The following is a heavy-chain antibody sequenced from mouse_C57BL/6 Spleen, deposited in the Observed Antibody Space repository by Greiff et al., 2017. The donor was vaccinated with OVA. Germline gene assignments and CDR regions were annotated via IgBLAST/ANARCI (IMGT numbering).Heavy chain of an antibody. CDR1: GFHIKNTY. CDR3: ALTGMGY. V-gene: IGHV14-3*01. D-gene: IGHD4-1*01. Sequence: EVQLQQSVAELVRPGASVKLSCTASGFHIKNTYMHWVKQRPEQGLEWIGRIDPANGNTKYAPKFQGKATITADTSSNTAYLPLSSLTSEDTAIYYCALTGMGYWGQGTTLTVSS. J-gene: IGHJ2*01. CDR2: IDPANGNT.